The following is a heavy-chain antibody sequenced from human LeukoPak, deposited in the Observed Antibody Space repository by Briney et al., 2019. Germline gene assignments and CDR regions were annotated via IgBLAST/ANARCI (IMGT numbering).Heavy chain of an antibody. CDR1: GFTFSSYW. J-gene: IGHJ4*02. D-gene: IGHD1-20*01. CDR2: INSDGSSS. CDR3: ARYNWNSAPFDY. Sequence: GGSLGLSCAASGFTFSSYWMHWVRQAPGKGLVWVSRINSDGSSSTYADSVKGRFTISRDNAKNTLYLQMNSLRAEDVAVYYCARYNWNSAPFDYWGQGTLVTVSS. V-gene: IGHV3-74*01.